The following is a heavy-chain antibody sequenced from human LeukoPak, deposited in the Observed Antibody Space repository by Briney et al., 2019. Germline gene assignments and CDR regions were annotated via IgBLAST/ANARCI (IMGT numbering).Heavy chain of an antibody. V-gene: IGHV3-7*01. CDR2: INQDESSQ. CDR1: EFSVGSNY. J-gene: IGHJ4*02. Sequence: GGSLRLSCAASEFSVGSNYMTWVRQAPGKGLEWVANINQDESSQYYVDAVRGRFTIPRDNAKNSLNLQMNSLRGEDTAVYFCARLGPVTKDHYCDYWGQGTLVTVSS. D-gene: IGHD4-17*01. CDR3: ARLGPVTKDHYCDY.